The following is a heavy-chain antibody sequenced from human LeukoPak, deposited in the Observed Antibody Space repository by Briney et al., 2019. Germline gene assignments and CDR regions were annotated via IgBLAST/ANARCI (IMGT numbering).Heavy chain of an antibody. D-gene: IGHD1-20*01. CDR2: TYYRSKWYS. CDR1: GDNVSSNSVS. J-gene: IGHJ4*02. Sequence: SQTLSLTCVISGDNVSSNSVSWNWIRQSPSRGLEWLGRTYYRSKWYSDFAESVKSRIIINPDTSKNQFSLQLNSVTPEDTAVYYCARAHNWAFDYWGQGTLVTVSS. CDR3: ARAHNWAFDY. V-gene: IGHV6-1*01.